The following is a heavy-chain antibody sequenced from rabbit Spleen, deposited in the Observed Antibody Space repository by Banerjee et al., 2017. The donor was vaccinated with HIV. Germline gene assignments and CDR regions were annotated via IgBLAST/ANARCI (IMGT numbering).Heavy chain of an antibody. D-gene: IGHD5-1*01. CDR2: IYVGSGGGT. Sequence: QQQLVESGGGLVKPEGSLTLTCKASGWSFTGYVYICWVRQVPGKGLEWIACIYVGSGGGTKYPSWAKGRFTISKTSSTTVTLQMASLTVADTATYFCARAGEGGDGYLNLWGPGTLVTVS. J-gene: IGHJ4*01. CDR1: GWSFTGYVY. CDR3: ARAGEGGDGYLNL. V-gene: IGHV1S45*01.